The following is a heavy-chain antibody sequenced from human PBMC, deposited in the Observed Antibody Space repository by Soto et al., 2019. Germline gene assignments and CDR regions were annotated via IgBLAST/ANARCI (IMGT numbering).Heavy chain of an antibody. Sequence: SETRSLTCTVSGGSISSGGYYWSWIRQHPGKGLEWIGYIYYSGSTYYNPSLKSRVTISVDTSKNQFSLKLSSVTAADTAVYYCASTYSGTLRFLEWSPYYYYGLDVWGQGATVTVSS. D-gene: IGHD3-3*01. CDR1: GGSISSGGYY. CDR3: ASTYSGTLRFLEWSPYYYYGLDV. V-gene: IGHV4-31*02. CDR2: IYYSGST. J-gene: IGHJ6*02.